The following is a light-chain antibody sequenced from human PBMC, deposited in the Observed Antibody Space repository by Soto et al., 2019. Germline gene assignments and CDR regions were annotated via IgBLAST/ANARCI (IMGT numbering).Light chain of an antibody. V-gene: IGKV1-5*03. CDR3: QQYNSYPWT. J-gene: IGKJ1*01. CDR2: KAS. CDR1: QRISSW. Sequence: DIQMTQSPSTLSASVGDRVTITCRASQRISSWLAWYQQKPGNALKLLIYKASSLESGVPSRFSGSGSGTEFTLTISSLQPDDFATYYCQQYNSYPWTFGQGTKVEIK.